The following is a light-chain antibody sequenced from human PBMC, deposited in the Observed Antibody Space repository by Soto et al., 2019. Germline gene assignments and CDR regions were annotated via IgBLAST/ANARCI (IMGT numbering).Light chain of an antibody. CDR2: DAS. CDR1: QSVSNNY. Sequence: IVWPQSHDTLSLSPGERATVSCRASQSVSNNYLAWYQQKPGQAPRLLIYDASSRATGIPDRFGGSGSGTDFTLTISRLEPEDFAMYYCQQYGGSPQTFGRGTKVDIK. CDR3: QQYGGSPQT. J-gene: IGKJ1*01. V-gene: IGKV3-20*01.